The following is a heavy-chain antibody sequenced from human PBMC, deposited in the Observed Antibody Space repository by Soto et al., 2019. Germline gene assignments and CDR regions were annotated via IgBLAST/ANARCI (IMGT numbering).Heavy chain of an antibody. Sequence: GGSLRLSCAASGFTFSSYAMSWVRQDPGKGLEWVSAISGSGGSTYYADSVKGRFTISRDNSKNTLYLQMNSLRAEDTAVYYCASVPDIVVVPASYYFDYWGQGTLVTVSS. J-gene: IGHJ4*02. CDR3: ASVPDIVVVPASYYFDY. V-gene: IGHV3-23*01. D-gene: IGHD2-2*01. CDR1: GFTFSSYA. CDR2: ISGSGGST.